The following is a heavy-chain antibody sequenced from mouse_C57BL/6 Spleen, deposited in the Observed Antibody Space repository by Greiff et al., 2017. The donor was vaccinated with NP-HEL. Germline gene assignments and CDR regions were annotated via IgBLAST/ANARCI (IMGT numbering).Heavy chain of an antibody. CDR1: GYTFTDYN. J-gene: IGHJ3*01. CDR2: INPNNGGT. CDR3: ARGEKFAY. V-gene: IGHV1-18*01. Sequence: VHVKQSGPELVKPGASVKIPCKASGYTFTDYNMDWVKQSHGKSLEWIGDINPNNGGTIYNQKFKGKATLTVDKSSSTAYMELRSLTSEDTAVYYCARGEKFAYWGQGTLVTVSA.